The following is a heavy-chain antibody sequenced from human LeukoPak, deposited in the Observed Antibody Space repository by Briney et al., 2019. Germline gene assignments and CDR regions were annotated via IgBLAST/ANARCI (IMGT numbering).Heavy chain of an antibody. CDR1: GFPFSSYA. CDR2: ISSSGSTI. V-gene: IGHV3-48*03. Sequence: GGSLRLSCAASGFPFSSYAMSWVRQAPGKGLEWVSYISSSGSTIYYADSVKGRFTISRDNAKNSLYLQMNSLRAEDTAVYYCAREACSSTSCPLDYWGQGTLVTVSS. D-gene: IGHD2-2*01. CDR3: AREACSSTSCPLDY. J-gene: IGHJ4*02.